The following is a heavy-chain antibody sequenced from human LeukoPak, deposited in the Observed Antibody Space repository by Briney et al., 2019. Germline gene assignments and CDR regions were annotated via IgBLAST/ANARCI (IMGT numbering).Heavy chain of an antibody. CDR1: GFTFSSYS. V-gene: IGHV3-21*01. CDR3: ARVNYLDY. J-gene: IGHJ4*02. CDR2: ISSNSSYI. Sequence: GGSLRLSCAASGFTFSSYSMNWVRQPPGKGLEWVSFISSNSSYISYADSVKDRFTISRDNAQNSLYLQMNNLTAEDTAVYYCARVNYLDYWDQGTLVTVSS.